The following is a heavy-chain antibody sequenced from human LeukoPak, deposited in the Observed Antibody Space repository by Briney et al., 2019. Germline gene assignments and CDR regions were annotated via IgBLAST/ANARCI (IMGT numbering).Heavy chain of an antibody. CDR1: GFTFSSYR. Sequence: GGSLRLSCAASGFTFSSYRMHWVRQAPGKGLVCVSRINNDGSNTIYADSVKGRFTISRDNAKNTLYLQMNSLRAEDTAVYYCARGDGYNLLNYWGQGTLVTVSS. D-gene: IGHD5-24*01. CDR3: ARGDGYNLLNY. CDR2: INNDGSNT. J-gene: IGHJ4*02. V-gene: IGHV3-74*01.